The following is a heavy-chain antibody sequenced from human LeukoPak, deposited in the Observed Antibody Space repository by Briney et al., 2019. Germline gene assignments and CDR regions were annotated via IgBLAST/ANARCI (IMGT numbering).Heavy chain of an antibody. CDR2: IYYSGST. V-gene: IGHV4-30-4*01. CDR3: ARRGTDYYYYYGMDV. Sequence: SQILSLTCTVSGGSISSGDYYWSWIRQPPGKGLEWIGYIYYSGSTYYNPSLKSRVTISVDTSKNQFSLKLSSVTAADTAVYYCARRGTDYYYYYGMDVWGQGTTVTVSS. J-gene: IGHJ6*02. CDR1: GGSISSGDYY.